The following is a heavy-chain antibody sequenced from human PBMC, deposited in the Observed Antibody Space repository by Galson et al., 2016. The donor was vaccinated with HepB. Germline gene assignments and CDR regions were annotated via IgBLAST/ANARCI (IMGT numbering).Heavy chain of an antibody. V-gene: IGHV3-53*01. D-gene: IGHD2-21*02. CDR1: GLRVGTTY. Sequence: SLRLSCATSGLRVGTTYMAWVRQSPGKGLEWVSIVYSNNITHYAGSVQGRFTISRDKSKNTVYLQLSSLRVEDTAVYYCARGCGGDCYGSGGWYFDLWGRGTLVSVSS. J-gene: IGHJ2*01. CDR3: ARGCGGDCYGSGGWYFDL. CDR2: VYSNNIT.